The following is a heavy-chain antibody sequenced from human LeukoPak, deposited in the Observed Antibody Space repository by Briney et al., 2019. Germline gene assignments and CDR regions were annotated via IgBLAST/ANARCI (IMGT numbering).Heavy chain of an antibody. V-gene: IGHV3-23*01. Sequence: PGGSLRLSRAASGFTFSTYAMYWVRQAPGKGLEWVSVLSDSGDSTYYADSVKGRFIISRDNSKNTLYLQMNSLRAEDTAVYYCAKSGLGSTMVPVDYWGQGTLVTVSS. CDR2: LSDSGDST. CDR1: GFTFSTYA. CDR3: AKSGLGSTMVPVDY. D-gene: IGHD3-10*01. J-gene: IGHJ4*02.